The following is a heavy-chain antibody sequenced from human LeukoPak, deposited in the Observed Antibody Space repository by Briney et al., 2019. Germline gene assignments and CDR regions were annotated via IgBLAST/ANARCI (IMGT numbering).Heavy chain of an antibody. V-gene: IGHV4-4*07. Sequence: KTSETLSLTCTVSGGSISSYYWSWIRQPAGKGLEWIGRIYTSGSTNYNPSLKSRVTMSVDTSKNQFSLKLSSVTAADTAVYYCARDSGIAAAGIHWFDPWGQGTLVTVSS. D-gene: IGHD6-13*01. CDR3: ARDSGIAAAGIHWFDP. CDR1: GGSISSYY. J-gene: IGHJ5*02. CDR2: IYTSGST.